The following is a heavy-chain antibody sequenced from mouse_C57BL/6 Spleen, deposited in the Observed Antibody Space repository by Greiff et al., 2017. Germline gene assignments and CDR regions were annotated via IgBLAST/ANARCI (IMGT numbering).Heavy chain of an antibody. CDR3: ARGGYPHWYFDV. CDR2: IYPGSGST. V-gene: IGHV1-55*01. Sequence: QVQLQQSGAELVKPGASVKMSCKASGYTFTSYWITWVKQRPGQGLEWIGDIYPGSGSTNFNEKFKSKATLTVDTSTSAAYMQRSSLTSEDSAVYYCARGGYPHWYFDVWGTGTTVTVSS. J-gene: IGHJ1*03. D-gene: IGHD2-14*01. CDR1: GYTFTSYW.